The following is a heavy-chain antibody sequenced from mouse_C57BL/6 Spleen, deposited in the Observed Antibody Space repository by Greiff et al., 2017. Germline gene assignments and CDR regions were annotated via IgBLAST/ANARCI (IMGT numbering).Heavy chain of an antibody. CDR2: IDPSDSYT. V-gene: IGHV1-50*01. CDR3: ARWREEDAMDY. J-gene: IGHJ4*01. CDR1: GYTFTSYW. Sequence: QVQLQQPGAELVKPGASVKLSCKASGYTFTSYWMQWVKQRPGQGLEWIGEIDPSDSYTNYNQKFKGKATLTVDTSSSTAYMQLSSLTSEDSAVYYCARWREEDAMDYWGQGTSVTVSS.